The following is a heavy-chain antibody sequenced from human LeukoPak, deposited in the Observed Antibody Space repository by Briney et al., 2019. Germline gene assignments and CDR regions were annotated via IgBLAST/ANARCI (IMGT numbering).Heavy chain of an antibody. CDR3: ARGLQWLEAFDY. Sequence: GASVKVSCKASGYTFTGYYIHWVRQAPGQGLEWMGWINPNSGVTHHPQKFQGRVTLTRDTSIRTAYMEVSSLRSDDTAVYYCARGLQWLEAFDYWGLGTLVTVSS. V-gene: IGHV1-2*02. CDR2: INPNSGVT. CDR1: GYTFTGYY. D-gene: IGHD6-19*01. J-gene: IGHJ4*02.